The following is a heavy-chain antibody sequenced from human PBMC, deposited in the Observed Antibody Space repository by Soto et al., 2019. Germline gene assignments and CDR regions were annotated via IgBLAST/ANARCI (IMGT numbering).Heavy chain of an antibody. V-gene: IGHV4-59*01. CDR2: IYNNGGT. J-gene: IGHJ3*02. Sequence: SETLSLTCTVSGDSISSSYWMWIRQPPGKGLEWIGYIYNNGGTNYNPSLKNRVTVSMDTAKNQFSLRLTSMTAADTAVYYCARDHFYYYDSGGYRPYAFDRWGQGTMVTVSS. D-gene: IGHD3-22*01. CDR3: ARDHFYYYDSGGYRPYAFDR. CDR1: GDSISSSY.